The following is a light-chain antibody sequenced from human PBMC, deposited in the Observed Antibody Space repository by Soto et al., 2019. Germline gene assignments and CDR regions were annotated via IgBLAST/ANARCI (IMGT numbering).Light chain of an antibody. CDR3: SSYAGSSSNSYV. CDR2: EVS. V-gene: IGLV2-8*01. J-gene: IGLJ1*01. CDR1: SSDVGDYNH. Sequence: QSVLTQTPSASGSPGQSVTISCTGTSSDVGDYNHVSCYQQHPGKAPKLMIYEVSKRPSGVPDRFSGSKSGNTASLTVSGLQAEDEADYYCSSYAGSSSNSYVFGTGTKVTVL.